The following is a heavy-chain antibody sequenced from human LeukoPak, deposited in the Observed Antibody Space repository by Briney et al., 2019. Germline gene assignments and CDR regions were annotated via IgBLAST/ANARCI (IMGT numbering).Heavy chain of an antibody. CDR1: GFTFSSYW. J-gene: IGHJ4*02. CDR3: ARDHYDYVWGSYRQLGNDY. D-gene: IGHD3-16*02. Sequence: PGGSLRLSCAASGFTFSSYWMSWVRQAPGKGLEWVANIKQDGSEKYYVDSVKGRFTISRDNAKNSLYLQMNSLSAEDTAVYYCARDHYDYVWGSYRQLGNDYWGQGTLVTVSS. V-gene: IGHV3-7*01. CDR2: IKQDGSEK.